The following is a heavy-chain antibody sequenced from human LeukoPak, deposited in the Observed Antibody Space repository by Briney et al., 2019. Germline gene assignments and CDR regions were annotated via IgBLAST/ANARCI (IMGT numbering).Heavy chain of an antibody. CDR2: INPGGNT. J-gene: IGHJ4*02. V-gene: IGHV4-34*01. D-gene: IGHD4/OR15-4a*01. Sequence: SETLSPTCAVYGGSFSGYYWSWIRQPPGKGLEWIGEINPGGNTNYNPSLKSRVTISVDTSKNQFSLQLTSVTAADTAVYYCARADGAQTFPFDYWSLGTLVTVSS. CDR3: ARADGAQTFPFDY. CDR1: GGSFSGYY.